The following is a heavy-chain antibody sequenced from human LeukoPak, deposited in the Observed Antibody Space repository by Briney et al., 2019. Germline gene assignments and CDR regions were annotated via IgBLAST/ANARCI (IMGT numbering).Heavy chain of an antibody. Sequence: GGSLRLSCAASGFTFSSYEINWVRQAPGKGLEWVSYISSSGSTIYYADSVKGRFTISRDNAKNSLYLQMNSLRAEDTAVYYCARDFIAAAVLRPYYFDYWGQGTLVTVSS. CDR3: ARDFIAAAVLRPYYFDY. V-gene: IGHV3-48*03. J-gene: IGHJ4*02. CDR2: ISSSGSTI. CDR1: GFTFSSYE. D-gene: IGHD6-13*01.